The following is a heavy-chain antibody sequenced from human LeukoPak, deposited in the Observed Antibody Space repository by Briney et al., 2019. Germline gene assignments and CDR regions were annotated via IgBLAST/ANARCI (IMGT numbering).Heavy chain of an antibody. CDR1: GYTLTELS. CDR3: ATRRLYCSSTSCSLPDY. D-gene: IGHD2-2*01. J-gene: IGHJ4*02. CDR2: FDPEDGET. Sequence: ASVKVSCKVSGYTLTELSMHWVRQAPGKGREWMGGFDPEDGETIYAQKFQGRVTMTEDTSTDTAYMELSSLRSEDTAVYYCATRRLYCSSTSCSLPDYWGQGTLVTVSS. V-gene: IGHV1-24*01.